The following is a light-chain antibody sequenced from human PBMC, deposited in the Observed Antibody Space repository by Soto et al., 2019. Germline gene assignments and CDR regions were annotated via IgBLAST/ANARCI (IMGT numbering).Light chain of an antibody. J-gene: IGKJ1*01. CDR2: GAS. Sequence: EIVLTQSPDTLSLSPWERATLSCRASQSVSSNYLAWYQQIPGQAPRPLIYGASSRVPGIPDRFSGSGSGTNFTLTINRLKPEDFAVYYCQQYGSIPWTFGQGTKVKIK. V-gene: IGKV3-20*01. CDR1: QSVSSNY. CDR3: QQYGSIPWT.